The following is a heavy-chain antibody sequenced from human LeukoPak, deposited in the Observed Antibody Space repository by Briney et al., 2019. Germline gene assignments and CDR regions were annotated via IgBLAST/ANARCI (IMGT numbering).Heavy chain of an antibody. CDR2: MNPNSGNT. CDR3: ARGDRTYGSGSYTPFDY. V-gene: IGHV1-8*01. D-gene: IGHD3-10*01. CDR1: GYTFTSYD. J-gene: IGHJ4*02. Sequence: ASVKVSCKASGYTFTSYDINWVRQATGQGLEWMGWMNPNSGNTGYAQKFQGRVTMTRNTSISTAYMELSSLRSEDTAVYYCARGDRTYGSGSYTPFDYWGQGTLVTVSS.